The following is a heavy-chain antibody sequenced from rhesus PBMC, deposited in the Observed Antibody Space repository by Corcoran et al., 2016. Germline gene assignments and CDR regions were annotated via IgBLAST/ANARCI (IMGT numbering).Heavy chain of an antibody. V-gene: IGHV4S9*01. D-gene: IGHD3-28*01. CDR3: ANQGGGYAYGLDS. CDR2: IYGNSART. J-gene: IGHJ6*01. Sequence: QVQLQASGPGLVKPSETLSLTCAVSGGPISDSYYWHWIRPPPGKGVGWIGNIYGNSARTYSNPSLKSRVTISKDTSKNQFFLKLSSVTAADTAVYYCANQGGGYAYGLDSWGQGVVVTVSS. CDR1: GGPISDSYY.